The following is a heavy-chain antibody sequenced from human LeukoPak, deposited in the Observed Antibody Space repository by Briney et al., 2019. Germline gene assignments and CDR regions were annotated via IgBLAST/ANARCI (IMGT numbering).Heavy chain of an antibody. CDR2: IKQDGSDK. CDR1: GFTFNNYW. V-gene: IGHV3-7*01. J-gene: IGHJ3*02. CDR3: ARGSQGALDI. Sequence: GGSLRLSCAASGFTFNNYWMGWLRQAPGEGLEWVASIKQDGSDKYYVDSVKGRFTISRDNAKHSLYLQMNSLRAEDTAVYYCARGSQGALDIWGQGTMVTVSS.